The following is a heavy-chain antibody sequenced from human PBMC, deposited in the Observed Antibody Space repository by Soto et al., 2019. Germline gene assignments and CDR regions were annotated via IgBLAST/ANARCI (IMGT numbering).Heavy chain of an antibody. Sequence: EVQLVESGGGSVQPGGSLRLSCAASGFTVSSNYMSWFRQAPVRGLEWVSSIYSIGSADYADSVKGRFTISRDNSKNTMYLQMNSLRAEDTAVYYCAAGDYASGSRDYWGQGTLVTVSS. J-gene: IGHJ4*02. D-gene: IGHD3-10*01. CDR1: GFTVSSNY. CDR3: AAGDYASGSRDY. CDR2: IYSIGSA. V-gene: IGHV3-66*01.